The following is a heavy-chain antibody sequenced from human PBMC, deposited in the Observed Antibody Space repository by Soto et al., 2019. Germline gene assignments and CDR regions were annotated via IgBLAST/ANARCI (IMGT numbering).Heavy chain of an antibody. V-gene: IGHV3-48*01. CDR1: GFTFTSYS. CDR2: IAPSGTT. CDR3: ARDQAVAFDI. D-gene: IGHD6-19*01. Sequence: PGGSLRLSCAASGFTFTSYSMNWVRQAPGKGLEWISYIAPSGTTYYADSVKGRFTISRDNDKNSLYMQMNSLRAEDTAVYYCARDQAVAFDIWGQGTMVTVSS. J-gene: IGHJ3*02.